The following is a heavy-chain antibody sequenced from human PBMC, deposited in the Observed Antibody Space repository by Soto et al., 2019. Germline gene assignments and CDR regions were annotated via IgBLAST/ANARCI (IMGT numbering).Heavy chain of an antibody. V-gene: IGHV3-74*01. Sequence: EVQLVESGGGLLQPGGSLRLSCAASGFTFSDYWMYWVRQDPGKGLAWASRSNTDGSVTNYADSVKGRFTISRDNAKNTLYLQMNRLRPEDTAVYYCARASMGTLDYWGQGTLVTVSP. CDR2: SNTDGSVT. D-gene: IGHD7-27*01. J-gene: IGHJ4*02. CDR1: GFTFSDYW. CDR3: ARASMGTLDY.